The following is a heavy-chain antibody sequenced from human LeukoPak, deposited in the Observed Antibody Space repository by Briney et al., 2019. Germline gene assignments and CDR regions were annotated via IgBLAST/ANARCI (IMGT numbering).Heavy chain of an antibody. Sequence: SETLSLTCTVSGGSIGSYYWSWIRQPPGKGLEWIGEINHSGSTNYNPSLKSRVTISVDTSKNQFSLKLSSVTAADTAVYYCVRDLTTEHWGQGTLVTVSS. J-gene: IGHJ4*02. CDR2: INHSGST. CDR3: VRDLTTEH. V-gene: IGHV4-34*01. CDR1: GGSIGSYY. D-gene: IGHD4-17*01.